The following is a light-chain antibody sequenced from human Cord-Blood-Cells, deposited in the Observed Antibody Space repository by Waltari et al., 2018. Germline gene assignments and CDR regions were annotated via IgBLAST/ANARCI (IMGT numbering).Light chain of an antibody. V-gene: IGKV3-15*01. CDR2: GAS. CDR1: QSVSSN. CDR3: QQYNNWPPWT. J-gene: IGKJ1*01. Sequence: EIVLTQSPGTLSVSPGERATLSCRASQSVSSNLAWYQQKPGQAPRLLIYGASTGATGIPARFSGSGSGTEFTLTISSLQSEDFAVYYCQQYNNWPPWTFGQGTKVEIK.